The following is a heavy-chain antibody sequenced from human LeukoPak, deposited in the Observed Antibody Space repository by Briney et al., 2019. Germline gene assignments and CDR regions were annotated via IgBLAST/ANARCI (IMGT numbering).Heavy chain of an antibody. CDR3: AREGRIAVAGIDY. J-gene: IGHJ4*02. CDR1: GFTFSSYG. D-gene: IGHD6-19*01. CDR2: IWYDGSNK. V-gene: IGHV3-33*01. Sequence: GGSLRLSCAASGFTFSSYGMHWVRQAPGKGLEWVAVIWYDGSNKYYADSVKGRFTISRDNSKNTLYLQMNSLRAEDTAVYYCAREGRIAVAGIDYWGQGPVATVSS.